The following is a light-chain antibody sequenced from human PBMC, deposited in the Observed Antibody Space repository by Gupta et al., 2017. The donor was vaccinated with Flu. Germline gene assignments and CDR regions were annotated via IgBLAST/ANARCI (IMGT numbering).Light chain of an antibody. CDR3: CSDGCNSHWV. J-gene: IGLJ3*02. CDR2: EGT. CDR1: SSDIGSYNL. Sequence: QSVLDQPAPVSGSPGQSLTISCTGTSSDIGSYNLVSWYQQQPGKAPKLLIYEGTERPSGIATRCSGSKSGATASLTISELQAEDEADYYSCSDGCNSHWVFGGGTKLTVL. V-gene: IGLV2-23*01.